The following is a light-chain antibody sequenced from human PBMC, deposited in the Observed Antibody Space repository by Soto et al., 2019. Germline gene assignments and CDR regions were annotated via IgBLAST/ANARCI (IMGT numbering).Light chain of an antibody. CDR2: GAS. CDR3: QQFDDSVT. CDR1: HSVSRTF. J-gene: IGKJ5*01. V-gene: IGKV3-20*01. Sequence: IVLTQSPGTLSLSPGERPTLPCRASHSVSRTFLAWYQQKPGQAPRLLMYGASDRATGTASRFSGSGSGTDFTLTISGLEPEDSAVYYCQQFDDSVTFGQGTRLEIK.